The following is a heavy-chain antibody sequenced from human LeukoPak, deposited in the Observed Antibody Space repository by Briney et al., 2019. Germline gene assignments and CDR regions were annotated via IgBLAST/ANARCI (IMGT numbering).Heavy chain of an antibody. CDR2: INWNGGST. J-gene: IGHJ5*02. Sequence: GGSLRLSCAASGFIFDDYVMTWVRQAPGKGLEWVSSINWNGGSTGYADSVEGRFTISRDNAKNSLYLQMNSLKAEDTALYYCARVSSTSSHFDNWGQGTLVTVSS. D-gene: IGHD2-2*01. CDR3: ARVSSTSSHFDN. CDR1: GFIFDDYV. V-gene: IGHV3-20*04.